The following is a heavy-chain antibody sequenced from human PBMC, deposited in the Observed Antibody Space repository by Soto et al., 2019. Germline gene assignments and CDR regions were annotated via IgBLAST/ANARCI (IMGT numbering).Heavy chain of an antibody. CDR3: AHYFDGDYAGNWFDP. V-gene: IGHV2-5*02. D-gene: IGHD4-17*01. CDR1: GFSLSTSGVG. J-gene: IGHJ5*02. Sequence: QITLKESGPTLVKPTQTLTLTCTFSGFSLSTSGVGVGWIRQPPGKALEWLALIYWDDDKRYSPSLKSRLTITKDTSKNQVVLTMTNMDPVDTATYYCAHYFDGDYAGNWFDPWGQGTLVTVSS. CDR2: IYWDDDK.